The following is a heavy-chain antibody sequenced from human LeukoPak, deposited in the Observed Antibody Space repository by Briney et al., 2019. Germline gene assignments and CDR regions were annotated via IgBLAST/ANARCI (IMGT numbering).Heavy chain of an antibody. CDR2: INPNSGGT. CDR3: ARFLAGYGDYRYYFDF. D-gene: IGHD4-17*01. J-gene: IGHJ4*02. CDR1: GYTFTGYY. V-gene: IGHV1-2*02. Sequence: ASVKVSCKASGYTFTGYYLHWVRQAPGQGLEWMGWINPNSGGTNYAQRFQGRVTMTRDTSIGTAYMELSRLRSDDTAVYYCARFLAGYGDYRYYFDFWGQGTLVIISS.